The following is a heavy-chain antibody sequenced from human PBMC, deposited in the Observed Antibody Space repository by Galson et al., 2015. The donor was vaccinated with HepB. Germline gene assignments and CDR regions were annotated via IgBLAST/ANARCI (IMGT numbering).Heavy chain of an antibody. D-gene: IGHD5-24*01. J-gene: IGHJ4*02. CDR2: IIPIFGTA. Sequence: SVKVSCKASGGTFSSYAISWVRQAPGQGLEWMGGIIPIFGTANYAQKFQGRVTITADVSTSTAYMELSSLRSEDTAVYYCARDNSDGDGYNYFDYWGQGTLVTVSS. CDR1: GGTFSSYA. V-gene: IGHV1-69*13. CDR3: ARDNSDGDGYNYFDY.